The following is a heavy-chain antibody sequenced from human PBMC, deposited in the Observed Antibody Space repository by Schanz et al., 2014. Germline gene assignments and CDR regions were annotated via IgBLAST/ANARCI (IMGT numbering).Heavy chain of an antibody. Sequence: EVQLLESGGGLVQPGGSLRLSCATSGFSFSSYAINWVRQAPGKGLEWVSSISSGGGSTYYADSVKGRFTISRDNSKNTLYLQMNSLRAEDTAVYFCAKIERNEDWGQGTLVTVSS. J-gene: IGHJ4*02. V-gene: IGHV3-23*01. CDR1: GFSFSSYA. D-gene: IGHD1-1*01. CDR3: AKIERNED. CDR2: ISSGGGST.